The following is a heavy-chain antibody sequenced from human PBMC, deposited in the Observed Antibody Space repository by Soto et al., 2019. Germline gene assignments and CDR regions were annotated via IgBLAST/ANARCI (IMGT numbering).Heavy chain of an antibody. CDR2: ISGSGGST. CDR3: AKRPYSVVVAANLFDY. Sequence: GSLRLSCAASGFTFSSYAMSWVRQAPGKGLEWVSAISGSGGSTYYADSVKGRFTISRDNSKNTLYLQMNSLRAEDTAVYYCAKRPYSVVVAANLFDYWGQGTLVTVSS. V-gene: IGHV3-23*01. CDR1: GFTFSSYA. J-gene: IGHJ4*02. D-gene: IGHD2-15*01.